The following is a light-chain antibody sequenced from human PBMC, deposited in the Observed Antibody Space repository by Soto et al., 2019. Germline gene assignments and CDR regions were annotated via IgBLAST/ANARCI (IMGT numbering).Light chain of an antibody. V-gene: IGKV3-11*01. CDR3: QQRSNLLT. CDR1: QSVSSY. Sequence: EIVLTQSPATLSLSPGERATLSCRASQSVSSYLAWYQQKPGQAPRLLIYDASNRATGIPRRFSGSGAGTDFTLTISSLEPEDVAVYYCQQRSNLLTFGGGTNVEIK. J-gene: IGKJ4*01. CDR2: DAS.